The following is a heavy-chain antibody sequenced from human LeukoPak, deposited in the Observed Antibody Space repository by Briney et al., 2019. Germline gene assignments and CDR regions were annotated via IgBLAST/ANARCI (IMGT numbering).Heavy chain of an antibody. CDR3: ARGRAARPRNFDY. V-gene: IGHV4-38-2*02. Sequence: SETLSLTCTVSGYSISSGYYWGWIRQPPGKGLEWIGEINHSGSTNYNPSLKSRVTISVDTSKNQFSLKLSSVTAADTAVYYCARGRAARPRNFDYWGQGTLVTVSS. CDR1: GYSISSGYY. J-gene: IGHJ4*02. CDR2: INHSGST. D-gene: IGHD6-6*01.